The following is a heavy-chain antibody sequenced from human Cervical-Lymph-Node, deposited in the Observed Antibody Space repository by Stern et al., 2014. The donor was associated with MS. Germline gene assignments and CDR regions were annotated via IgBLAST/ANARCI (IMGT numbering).Heavy chain of an antibody. CDR3: ARVFYVDTAMVWYYYGMDV. V-gene: IGHV1-18*01. D-gene: IGHD5-18*01. Sequence: VQLVESGAEVKKPGASVKVSCKASGYTFTSYGISWVRQAPGQGLEWMGWISAYNGNTNYAQKLQGRVTMTTDTSTSTAYMELRSLRSDDTAVYYCARVFYVDTAMVWYYYGMDVWGQGTTVTVSS. CDR1: GYTFTSYG. J-gene: IGHJ6*02. CDR2: ISAYNGNT.